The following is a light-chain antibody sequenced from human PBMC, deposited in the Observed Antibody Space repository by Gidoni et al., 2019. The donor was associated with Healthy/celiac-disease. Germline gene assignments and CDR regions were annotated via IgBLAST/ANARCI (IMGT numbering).Light chain of an antibody. Sequence: EIVLSQSPGTLSLSPVERATLPCRASPSVSSSYLAWYQQKPGQAPRLLIYGASSRATGIPDRFSGSGSGTDFTLTISSLEPEDFAVYYCQQYSSSPLTFGEGTKVEIK. V-gene: IGKV3-20*01. CDR1: PSVSSSY. J-gene: IGKJ4*01. CDR3: QQYSSSPLT. CDR2: GAS.